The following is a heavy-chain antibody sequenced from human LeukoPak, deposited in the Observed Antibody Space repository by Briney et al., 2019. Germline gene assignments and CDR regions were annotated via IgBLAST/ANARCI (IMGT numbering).Heavy chain of an antibody. Sequence: GGSLRLSCAASGFTFSGSPMHWVRQASGKGLEWIGRIRNKANSYATAYAASVKGRFTISRDDSKNTTYLQMNSLKTDDTAVYYCTRLSFDWLFSSAFDLWGQGTMVTVSS. CDR1: GFTFSGSP. J-gene: IGHJ3*01. V-gene: IGHV3-73*01. D-gene: IGHD3-9*01. CDR2: IRNKANSYAT. CDR3: TRLSFDWLFSSAFDL.